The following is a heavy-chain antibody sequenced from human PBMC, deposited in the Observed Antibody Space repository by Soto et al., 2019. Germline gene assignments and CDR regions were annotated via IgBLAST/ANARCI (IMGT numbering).Heavy chain of an antibody. Sequence: QVQLVESGGGVVQPGRSLRLSCAASGFTFSSYAMHWVRQAPGKGLEWVAVISYDGSNKYYADSVKGRFTISRDNSKNPLYLQMNSLRAEDTAVYYCARDFEDLYGMDVWGQGTTVTVSS. V-gene: IGHV3-30-3*01. CDR1: GFTFSSYA. J-gene: IGHJ6*02. CDR3: ARDFEDLYGMDV. CDR2: ISYDGSNK.